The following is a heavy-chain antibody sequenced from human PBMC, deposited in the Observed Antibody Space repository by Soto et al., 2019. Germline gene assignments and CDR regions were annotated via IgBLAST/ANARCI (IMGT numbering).Heavy chain of an antibody. CDR3: SRGILV. Sequence: QVQLQESGPGLVKPSQTLSLTCTVSGGSINSGGYCWSWIRQHPGKGLEWIGCISYGGGTSYNATQRSRFTISVDTSKNQVSLKLSSVTAADTAEYYGSRGILVWGQGTLITVSS. V-gene: IGHV4-31*03. D-gene: IGHD5-18*01. CDR2: ISYGGGT. CDR1: GGSINSGGYC. J-gene: IGHJ4*02.